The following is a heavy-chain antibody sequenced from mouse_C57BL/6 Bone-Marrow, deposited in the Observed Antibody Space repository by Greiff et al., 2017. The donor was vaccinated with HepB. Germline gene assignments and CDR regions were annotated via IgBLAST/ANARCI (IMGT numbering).Heavy chain of an antibody. CDR3: ARTSFHYYGSSYLYYFDY. CDR2: MDPSDSYT. Sequence: QVQLQQPGAELVMPGASVKLSCKASGYTFTSYWMHWVKQRPGQGLEWIGEMDPSDSYTNYNQKFKGKSTLTVDKSSSTAYMQLSSLPSEDSAVYYCARTSFHYYGSSYLYYFDYWGQGTTLTVSS. J-gene: IGHJ2*01. CDR1: GYTFTSYW. V-gene: IGHV1-69*01. D-gene: IGHD1-1*01.